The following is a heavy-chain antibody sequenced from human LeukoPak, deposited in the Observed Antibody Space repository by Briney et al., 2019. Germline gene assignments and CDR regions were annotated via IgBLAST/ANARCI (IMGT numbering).Heavy chain of an antibody. V-gene: IGHV3-23*01. Sequence: GGSLRLSCAASGFIFSSYAMNWVRQAPGKGLEWVSGISGSRGYTYYADSVKGRFTISRDNSKNTLSLQMNSLSAEDTAVYYCARDAYGDYAVDYWGQGTLVTVSS. D-gene: IGHD4-17*01. CDR2: ISGSRGYT. J-gene: IGHJ4*02. CDR3: ARDAYGDYAVDY. CDR1: GFIFSSYA.